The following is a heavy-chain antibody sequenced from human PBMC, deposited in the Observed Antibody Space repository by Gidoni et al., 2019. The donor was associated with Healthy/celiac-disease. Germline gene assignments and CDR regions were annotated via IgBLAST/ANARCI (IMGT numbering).Heavy chain of an antibody. D-gene: IGHD5-18*01. J-gene: IGHJ4*02. CDR3: AGGYSYDDFDY. V-gene: IGHV3-7*03. CDR2: IKQDGSEK. Sequence: EVQLVESGGGLVQPGGSLRLSCAASGFTFSSYWMIWVRQAPGKGLEWVANIKQDGSEKYYVDSVKGRFTISRDNAKNSLYLQMNSLRAEDTAVYYCAGGYSYDDFDYWGQGTLVTVSS. CDR1: GFTFSSYW.